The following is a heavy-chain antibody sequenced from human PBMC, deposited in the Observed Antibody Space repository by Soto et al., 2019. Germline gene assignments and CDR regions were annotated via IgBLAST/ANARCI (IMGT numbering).Heavy chain of an antibody. CDR1: GFTFSDCA. J-gene: IGHJ4*02. D-gene: IGHD6-19*01. CDR3: AKGGRQWLVTSDFNY. Sequence: VQLVESGGGMVQPGRSLRLSCAASGFTFSDCAMHWVRQAPGKGLEWVAVISHDGRNTHYADSVKGRFTISRDSSKNTVSLEMTSLRAEDTAVYYCAKGGRQWLVTSDFNYWGQGALVTVSS. CDR2: ISHDGRNT. V-gene: IGHV3-30*18.